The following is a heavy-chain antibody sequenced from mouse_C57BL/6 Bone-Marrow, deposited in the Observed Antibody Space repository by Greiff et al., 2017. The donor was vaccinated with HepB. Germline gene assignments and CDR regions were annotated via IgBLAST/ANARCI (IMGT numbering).Heavy chain of an antibody. J-gene: IGHJ4*01. CDR1: GYAFSSSW. D-gene: IGHD3-2*02. CDR2: IYPGDGDT. CDR3: ARSRTAHAFLYYAMDY. Sequence: VQLKESGPELVKPGASVKISCKASGYAFSSSWMNWVKQRPGKGLEWIGRIYPGDGDTNYNGKFKGKATLTADKSSSTAYMQLSSLTSEDSAVYFCARSRTAHAFLYYAMDYWGQGTSVTVSS. V-gene: IGHV1-82*01.